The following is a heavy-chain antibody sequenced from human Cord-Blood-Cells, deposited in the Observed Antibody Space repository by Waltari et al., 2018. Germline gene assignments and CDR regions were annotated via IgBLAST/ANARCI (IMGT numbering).Heavy chain of an antibody. CDR1: GGSISSGGYY. J-gene: IGHJ6*03. Sequence: QVQLQESGPGLVKPSQTLSLTCPVSGGSISSGGYYWSWIRQHPGKGLEWIGYIYYRGSTYYNPSLKSRVTISVDTSKNQFSLKLSSVTAADTAVYYCASVDSSGYYYYYYMDVWGKGTTVTVSS. D-gene: IGHD3-22*01. CDR2: IYYRGST. V-gene: IGHV4-31*03. CDR3: ASVDSSGYYYYYYMDV.